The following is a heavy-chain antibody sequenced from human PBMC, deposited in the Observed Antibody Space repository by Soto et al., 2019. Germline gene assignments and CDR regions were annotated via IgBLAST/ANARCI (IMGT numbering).Heavy chain of an antibody. V-gene: IGHV3-33*01. D-gene: IGHD2-2*01. CDR2: IWHDGGNE. Sequence: QVQLVESGGGVVQPGRSLRLSCAASGFTFSNYGMHWVRQAPGKGLEWVAVIWHDGGNENYADSVKGRFTISRDNSKNTLYLQLNSLRAEDTAVYYCARAPKGVVPALIGFQYWGQGTLVTVSS. CDR1: GFTFSNYG. CDR3: ARAPKGVVPALIGFQY. J-gene: IGHJ1*01.